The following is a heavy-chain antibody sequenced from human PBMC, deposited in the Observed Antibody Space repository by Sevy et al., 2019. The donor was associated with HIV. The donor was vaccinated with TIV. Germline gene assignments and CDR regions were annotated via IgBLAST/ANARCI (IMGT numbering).Heavy chain of an antibody. CDR3: ARDTGTSITARPSAFDI. V-gene: IGHV1-46*01. J-gene: IGHJ3*02. CDR1: GYTFTSYY. D-gene: IGHD6-6*01. Sequence: ASVKVSCKASGYTFTSYYMHWVRQAPGQGLEWMGMISPSGGSRSYAQKFQGRVTMTRDTSTSIVYMELSSLRSEDMAVYYCARDTGTSITARPSAFDIWGQGTMVTVSS. CDR2: ISPSGGSR.